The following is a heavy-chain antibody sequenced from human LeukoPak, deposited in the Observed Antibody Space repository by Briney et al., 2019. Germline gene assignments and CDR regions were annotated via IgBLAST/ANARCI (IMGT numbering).Heavy chain of an antibody. V-gene: IGHV3-48*03. CDR1: GFTFNAFE. J-gene: IGHJ6*04. CDR2: ISSRGTTI. CDR3: AELGITMIGGV. D-gene: IGHD3-10*02. Sequence: PGGSLRLSCAASGFTFNAFEMNWVRQAPGKGLQWVSYISSRGTTIYYADSVKGRFTISRDNAKNSLYLQMDSLRAEDTAVYYCAELGITMIGGVWGKGTTVTISS.